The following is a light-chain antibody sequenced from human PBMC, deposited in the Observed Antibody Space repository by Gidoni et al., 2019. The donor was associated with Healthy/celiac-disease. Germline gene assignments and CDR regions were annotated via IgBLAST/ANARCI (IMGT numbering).Light chain of an antibody. J-gene: IGLJ3*02. CDR1: SSDVGGYNY. V-gene: IGLV2-14*01. Sequence: QSALTQPASVSGSPGQSITISCTGTSSDVGGYNYVSWDQQHPGKAPKFMIYEVSNRPSGVSNRFSGSKSGNTASLTISGLQAEDEADYYCSSYTSSSTPNWVFGGGTKLTVL. CDR2: EVS. CDR3: SSYTSSSTPNWV.